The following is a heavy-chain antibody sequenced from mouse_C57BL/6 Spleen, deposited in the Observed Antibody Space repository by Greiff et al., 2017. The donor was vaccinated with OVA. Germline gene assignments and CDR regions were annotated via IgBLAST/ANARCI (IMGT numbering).Heavy chain of an antibody. CDR2: IYPGNGDT. Sequence: QVQLQQSGAELVRPGASVKMSCKASGYTFTSYNMHWVKQTPRQGLEWIGAIYPGNGDTSYNQKFKGKATLTVDKSSSTAYMQLSSLTSEDSAVYVGARSRYGSSYGVFAYWGQGTLVTVSA. D-gene: IGHD1-1*01. V-gene: IGHV1-12*01. J-gene: IGHJ3*01. CDR3: ARSRYGSSYGVFAY. CDR1: GYTFTSYN.